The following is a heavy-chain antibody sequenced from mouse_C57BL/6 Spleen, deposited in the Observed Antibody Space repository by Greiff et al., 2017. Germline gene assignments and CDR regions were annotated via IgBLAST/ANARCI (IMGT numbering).Heavy chain of an antibody. CDR3: ARGRLRRNYAMDY. J-gene: IGHJ4*01. V-gene: IGHV5-17*01. CDR1: GFTFSDYG. D-gene: IGHD2-4*01. CDR2: ISSGSSTI. Sequence: EVKVVESGGGLVKPGGSLKLSCAASGFTFSDYGMHWVRQAPEEGLEWVAYISSGSSTIYYADTVKGRFTISRDKAKNTLFLQMTSLRSEDTAMYYCARGRLRRNYAMDYWGQGTSVTVSS.